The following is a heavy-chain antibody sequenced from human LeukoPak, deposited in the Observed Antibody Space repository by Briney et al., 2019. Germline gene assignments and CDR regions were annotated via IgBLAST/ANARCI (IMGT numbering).Heavy chain of an antibody. CDR1: GGTFSSYA. D-gene: IGHD3-22*01. J-gene: IGHJ4*02. CDR3: ARALEGWTGSGYYYFDY. CDR2: ISAYNGNT. Sequence: VASVKVSCKASGGTFSSYAISWVRQAPGQGLEWMGWISAYNGNTNYAQKLQGRVTMTTDTSTSTAYMELRSLRSDDTAVYYCARALEGWTGSGYYYFDYWGQGTLVTVSS. V-gene: IGHV1-18*01.